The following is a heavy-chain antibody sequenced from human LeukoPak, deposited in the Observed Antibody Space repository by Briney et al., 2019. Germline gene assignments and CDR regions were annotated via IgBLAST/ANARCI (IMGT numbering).Heavy chain of an antibody. Sequence: GESLKISCKGSGYSFTSYWIGWVRQMPGKGLEWMGIIYPGDSDTRYSPSFQGQVTISADKSISTAYLQWSSLKASDTAMYYCARRITIFGVVNHFDYWGQGTLVTVSS. J-gene: IGHJ4*02. CDR2: IYPGDSDT. D-gene: IGHD3-3*01. CDR1: GYSFTSYW. V-gene: IGHV5-51*01. CDR3: ARRITIFGVVNHFDY.